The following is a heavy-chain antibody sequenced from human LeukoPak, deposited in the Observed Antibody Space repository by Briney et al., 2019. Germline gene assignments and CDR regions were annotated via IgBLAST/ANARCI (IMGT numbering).Heavy chain of an antibody. D-gene: IGHD3-10*01. CDR3: AKDQHSTMVRGVMRGFCDY. CDR2: ISGSGGST. CDR1: GFTFSSYA. V-gene: IGHV3-23*01. Sequence: PGGSLRLSCAASGFTFSSYAMSWVRQTPGKGLEWVSAISGSGGSTYYADSVKGRFTISRDNSKNTLYLQMNSLRAEDTAVYYCAKDQHSTMVRGVMRGFCDYWGQGTLVTVSS. J-gene: IGHJ4*02.